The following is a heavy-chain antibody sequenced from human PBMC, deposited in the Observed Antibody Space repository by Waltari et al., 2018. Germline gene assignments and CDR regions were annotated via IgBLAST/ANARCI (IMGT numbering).Heavy chain of an antibody. CDR3: ARRRLGLRTPGGTDAFDI. CDR2: IYPGDSDT. D-gene: IGHD4-17*01. V-gene: IGHV5-51*03. J-gene: IGHJ3*02. Sequence: EVQLVQSGAEVKKPGESLKISCKGSGYSFTSYWIGWVRQMPGKGLEWMGIIYPGDSDTRYSPSFQGQVTISADKSISTAYLQWSSLKASDTAMYYCARRRLGLRTPGGTDAFDIWGQGTMVTVSS. CDR1: GYSFTSYW.